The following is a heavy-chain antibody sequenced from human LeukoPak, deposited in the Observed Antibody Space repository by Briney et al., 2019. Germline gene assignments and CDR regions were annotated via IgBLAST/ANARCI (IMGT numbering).Heavy chain of an antibody. CDR3: ARGGNRGYVD. CDR1: GXSFSGYY. D-gene: IGHD3-22*01. J-gene: IGHJ4*02. V-gene: IGHV4-34*01. CDR2: INHGGST. Sequence: PSETLSLTWAVYGXSFSGYYWSWLRQPPGKGLEWVGEINHGGSTKYNPSLKSRVTISVDTSKNQFSLRLSSVTAADTAVYYCARGGNRGYVDWGQGTLVTVSS.